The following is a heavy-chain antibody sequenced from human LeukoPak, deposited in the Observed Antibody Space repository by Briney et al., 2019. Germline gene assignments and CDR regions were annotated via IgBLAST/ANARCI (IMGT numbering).Heavy chain of an antibody. V-gene: IGHV3-33*01. CDR3: AREKGSGSYYNVLDADAFDI. J-gene: IGHJ3*02. Sequence: PGRSLRLSCAASGFTFSSYGMHWVRQAPGKGLEWVAVIWYDGSNKYYADSVKGRFTISRDNSKNTLYLQTNSLRAEDTAVYYCAREKGSGSYYNVLDADAFDIWGQGTMVTVSS. CDR1: GFTFSSYG. D-gene: IGHD3-10*01. CDR2: IWYDGSNK.